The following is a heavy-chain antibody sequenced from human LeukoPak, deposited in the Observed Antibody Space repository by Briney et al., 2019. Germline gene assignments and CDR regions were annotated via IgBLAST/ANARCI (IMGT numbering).Heavy chain of an antibody. CDR3: ARESPAVATDYFDY. D-gene: IGHD6-19*01. Sequence: GGSLRLSCAASGFTSSSYWMTWVRQAPGKGLEWVANIKQDGNEKYYVDSVKGRFTISRDNAKNSLYLQMNSLRAEDTAVYYCARESPAVATDYFDYWGQGTLVTVSS. CDR2: IKQDGNEK. V-gene: IGHV3-7*01. CDR1: GFTSSSYW. J-gene: IGHJ4*02.